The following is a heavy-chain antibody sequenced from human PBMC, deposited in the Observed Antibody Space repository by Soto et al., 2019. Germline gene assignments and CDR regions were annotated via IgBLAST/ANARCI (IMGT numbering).Heavy chain of an antibody. V-gene: IGHV1-69*13. CDR2: IIPIFGTA. D-gene: IGHD2-2*01. CDR1: GGTFSSYA. CDR3: ARDASRGCSSTSCKGGNWFDP. Sequence: SVKVSCKXSGGTFSSYAISWVRQAPGQGLEWMGGIIPIFGTANYAQKFQGRVTITADESTSTAYMELSSLRSEDTAVYYCARDASRGCSSTSCKGGNWFDPWGQGTLVTVSS. J-gene: IGHJ5*02.